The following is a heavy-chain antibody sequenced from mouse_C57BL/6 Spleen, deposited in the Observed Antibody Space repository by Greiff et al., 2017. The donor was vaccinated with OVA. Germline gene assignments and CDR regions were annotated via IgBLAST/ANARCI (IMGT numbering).Heavy chain of an antibody. J-gene: IGHJ2*01. V-gene: IGHV1-85*01. CDR1: GYTFTSYD. CDR2: IYPRDGST. Sequence: VQLQQSGPELVKPGASVKLSCKASGYTFTSYDINWVKQRPGQGLEWIGWIYPRDGSTKYNEKFKGKATLTVAPSSSTAYLELHSLPSEDAVVYFCARDYGTCSDYWGQGTTLTVSS. D-gene: IGHD1-1*01. CDR3: ARDYGTCSDY.